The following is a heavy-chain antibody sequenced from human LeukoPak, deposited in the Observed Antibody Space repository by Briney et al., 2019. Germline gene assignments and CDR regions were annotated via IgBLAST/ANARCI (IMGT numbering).Heavy chain of an antibody. CDR1: GFTFNTYA. V-gene: IGHV3-30-3*01. D-gene: IGHD1-14*01. J-gene: IGHJ5*01. CDR3: AKGAGFSRQNHFDS. Sequence: GGSLRLSCAASGFTFNTYAMHWVRQAPGKGLEWVAIISYNGRNEFYADSMKGRFTISRDNSKNTLYLQMNSLRAEDTAVYYCAKGAGFSRQNHFDSWGQGTLVTVSS. CDR2: ISYNGRNE.